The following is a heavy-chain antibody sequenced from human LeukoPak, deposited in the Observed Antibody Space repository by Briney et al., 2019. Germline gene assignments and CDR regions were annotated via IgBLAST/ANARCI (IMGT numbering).Heavy chain of an antibody. V-gene: IGHV1-18*01. Sequence: GASVKVSCKASGYTFTSYGISWVRQAPGQGLEWMGWISAYNGNTNYAQKFQGRVTMTQDTATSTAYMELRSLTSDDTAVFYCTRGSSISAQGDTWGQGTLVSVSS. J-gene: IGHJ4*02. CDR2: ISAYNGNT. D-gene: IGHD3-16*01. CDR1: GYTFTSYG. CDR3: TRGSSISAQGDT.